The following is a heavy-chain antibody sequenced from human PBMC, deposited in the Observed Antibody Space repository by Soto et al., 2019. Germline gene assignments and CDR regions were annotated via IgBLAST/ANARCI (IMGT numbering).Heavy chain of an antibody. J-gene: IGHJ6*02. V-gene: IGHV1-46*01. CDR2: INPSGST. CDR3: AREDLLDYRGMDV. Sequence: QVQLVQSGAEVRKPAASVKVSCKASGYSFTSYHRHWLRQAPGQGLEWVGVINPSGSTTYAQKFQGRVTVTRDTSASTVYMELSSLRSEDTAIYYCAREDLLDYRGMDVWGQGTTVTVSS. CDR1: GYSFTSYH.